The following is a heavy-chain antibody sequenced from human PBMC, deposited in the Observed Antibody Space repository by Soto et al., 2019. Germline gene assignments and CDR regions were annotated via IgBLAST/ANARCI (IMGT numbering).Heavy chain of an antibody. CDR2: ISYDGSNK. Sequence: PGGSLRLSCAASGFTFSSYGMHWVRQAPGKGLEWVAVISYDGSNKYYADSVKGRFTISRDNSKNTLYLQMNSLRAEDTAVYYCAKDLSVTTPLVSRPSHYYYYYYMDVWGKGATVTVSS. D-gene: IGHD4-4*01. V-gene: IGHV3-30*18. CDR3: AKDLSVTTPLVSRPSHYYYYYYMDV. J-gene: IGHJ6*03. CDR1: GFTFSSYG.